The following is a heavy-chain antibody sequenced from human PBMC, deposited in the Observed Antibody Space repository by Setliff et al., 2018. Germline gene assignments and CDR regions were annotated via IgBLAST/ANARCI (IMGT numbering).Heavy chain of an antibody. Sequence: TSETLSLTCSVYGESFSNNYWSWIRQPPGKGLEWIGESNHSGGTSYNPSLKSRLTMSVDTSKNQFSLILRSVTAADTAVYYCARGRMRGSCSGPSCTYDPFDIWGQGTPVTVTS. D-gene: IGHD2-2*01. J-gene: IGHJ3*02. CDR1: GESFSNNY. CDR3: ARGRMRGSCSGPSCTYDPFDI. V-gene: IGHV4-34*01. CDR2: SNHSGGT.